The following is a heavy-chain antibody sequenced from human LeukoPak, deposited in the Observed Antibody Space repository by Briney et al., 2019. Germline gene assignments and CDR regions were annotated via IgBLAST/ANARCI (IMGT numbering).Heavy chain of an antibody. CDR2: ISSSGGYT. D-gene: IGHD3-10*01. CDR1: GFTFSSYA. J-gene: IGHJ4*02. CDR3: AKDIWFGEFTSYFDY. V-gene: IGHV3-64*01. Sequence: GGSLRLSWAASGFTFSSYAMHWVRQAPGKGLEYVSAISSSGGYTYYASSVKGRFTISRDNSKNTLYLQMNSLRAEDTAVYYCAKDIWFGEFTSYFDYWGQGTLVTVSS.